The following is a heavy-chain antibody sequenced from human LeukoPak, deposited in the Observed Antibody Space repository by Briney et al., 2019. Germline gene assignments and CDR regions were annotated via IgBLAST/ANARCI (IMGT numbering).Heavy chain of an antibody. CDR2: ISAYNGNT. Sequence: ASVKVSCTAPGYTFTSYGFSWVRQAPGQGLEWMGWISAYNGNTKYPQKFQGRVTLTTDTSTSTAYMELRSLTSDDTAVYYCGRSSGYYVDFDYWGQGTLVTVSS. CDR3: GRSSGYYVDFDY. J-gene: IGHJ4*02. CDR1: GYTFTSYG. V-gene: IGHV1-18*01. D-gene: IGHD3-22*01.